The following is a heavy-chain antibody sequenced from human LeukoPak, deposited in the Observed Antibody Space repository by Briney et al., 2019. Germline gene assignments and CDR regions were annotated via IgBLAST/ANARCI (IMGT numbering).Heavy chain of an antibody. J-gene: IGHJ4*02. Sequence: GGSLRISCAVSGFTFESTFMNWVRQAPGKGLEWVSVTYSGGSTYYADSVKGRFTISRDNSKNTLHLLMNSLRAEDTALYYCAGPMLRGLTPFDYWGQGTLVTVSS. CDR1: GFTFESTF. V-gene: IGHV3-66*01. CDR3: AGPMLRGLTPFDY. D-gene: IGHD3-10*01. CDR2: TYSGGST.